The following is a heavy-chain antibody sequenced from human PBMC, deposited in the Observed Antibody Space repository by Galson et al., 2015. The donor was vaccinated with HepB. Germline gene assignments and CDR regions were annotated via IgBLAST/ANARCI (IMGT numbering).Heavy chain of an antibody. CDR1: GGSLHSSSFY. V-gene: IGHV4-61*09. J-gene: IGHJ5*02. D-gene: IGHD2/OR15-2a*01. CDR3: VGGNIYHWFDP. CDR2: IFVNGST. Sequence: TLSLTCSVSGGSLHSSSFYWSWIRQPAGKGLQWIGHIFVNGSTKFNPSLKARVAISVDTSKNQFSLRLHSVTAADTAVYYRVGGNIYHWFDPWGQGTLVTVSS.